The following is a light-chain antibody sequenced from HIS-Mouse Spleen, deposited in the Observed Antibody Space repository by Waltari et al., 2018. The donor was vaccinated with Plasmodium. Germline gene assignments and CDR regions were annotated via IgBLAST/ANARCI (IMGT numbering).Light chain of an antibody. CDR3: CSYAGSYTWV. V-gene: IGLV2-11*01. CDR2: DVS. Sequence: QSALTQPRSVSGSPGQSVTISCTGTSSDVGGYNYVPWYQQHPGKAPKLMICDVSKRPSGFPVRFSGSKSGNTASLTISGLQAEDEADYYCCSYAGSYTWVFGGGTKLTVL. CDR1: SSDVGGYNY. J-gene: IGLJ2*01.